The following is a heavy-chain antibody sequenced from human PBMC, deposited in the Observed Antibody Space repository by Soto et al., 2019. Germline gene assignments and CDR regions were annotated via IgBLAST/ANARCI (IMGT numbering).Heavy chain of an antibody. CDR3: GKGGTGDVGDH. V-gene: IGHV3-23*01. CDR1: GFTFNNYG. Sequence: EVQLLESGGGLVQPGGSLRLSCVASGFTFNNYGMTWVRQAPGKGLEWVSGTTVSGGETYYADSVRGRFTISRDNSKSTLLVQMNSLRAEDTAVYYCGKGGTGDVGDHSGQGTLVTVSS. D-gene: IGHD3-16*01. CDR2: TTVSGGET. J-gene: IGHJ4*02.